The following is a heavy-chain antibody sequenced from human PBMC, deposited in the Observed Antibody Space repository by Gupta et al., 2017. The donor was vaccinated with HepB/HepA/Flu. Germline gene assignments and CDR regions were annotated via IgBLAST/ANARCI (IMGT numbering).Heavy chain of an antibody. CDR3: ANQDEYGGIDY. CDR1: GGSFSGYY. Sequence: QVQLQQWGAGLLKPSETLSLTCAVYGGSFSGYYWSWIRQPPGKGLEWIGEINHSGSTNYNPSLKSRVTISVDASKNQFALKLSSVTAADTAVYYGANQDEYGGIDYGGQGTLVTVSS. J-gene: IGHJ4*02. V-gene: IGHV4-34*01. D-gene: IGHD4-17*01. CDR2: INHSGST.